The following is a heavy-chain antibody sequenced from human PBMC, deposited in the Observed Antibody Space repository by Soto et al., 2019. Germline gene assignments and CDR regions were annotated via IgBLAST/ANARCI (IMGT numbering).Heavy chain of an antibody. CDR3: ARQTGTTTNPFDY. D-gene: IGHD1-7*01. CDR2: IYDSGST. J-gene: IGHJ4*02. V-gene: IGHV4-30-4*01. CDR1: GGSSTSGEYY. Sequence: QVQLQESGPGLVKPSQTLSLTCTVSGGSSTSGEYYWSWIRQTPVKDLEWRGDIYDSGSTYYNPTLKRPITIALDTSNNQFSLKLRSVAAADTAVYYCARQTGTTTNPFDYWGQGSLVTVSS.